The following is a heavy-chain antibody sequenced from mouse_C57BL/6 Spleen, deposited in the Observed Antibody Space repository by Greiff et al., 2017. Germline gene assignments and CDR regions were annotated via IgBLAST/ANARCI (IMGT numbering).Heavy chain of an antibody. J-gene: IGHJ1*03. CDR2: IDPNSGGT. V-gene: IGHV1-72*01. CDR1: GYTFTSYW. Sequence: VQLQQPGAELVKPGASVKLSCKASGYTFTSYWMHWVKQRPGRGLEWIGRIDPNSGGTKYKEKFKSKATLTVDKPSSTAYMQISSLTSEDSAVYYCAGDYYYGSSWYFDVWGTGTTVTVSS. D-gene: IGHD1-1*01. CDR3: AGDYYYGSSWYFDV.